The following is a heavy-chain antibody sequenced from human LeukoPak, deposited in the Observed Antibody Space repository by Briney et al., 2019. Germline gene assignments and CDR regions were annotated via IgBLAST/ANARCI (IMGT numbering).Heavy chain of an antibody. J-gene: IGHJ6*03. Sequence: SETLSLTCTVSGYSISSGYYWGWIRQPPGKGLEWIATIYHSGSTYNNPSLQSRVAISVDTSKNQFSLRLRSVTAADTAVYYCARDYIMFDYYYMDVWGRGTTVTVSS. D-gene: IGHD2-8*01. CDR1: GYSISSGYY. V-gene: IGHV4-38-2*02. CDR2: IYHSGST. CDR3: ARDYIMFDYYYMDV.